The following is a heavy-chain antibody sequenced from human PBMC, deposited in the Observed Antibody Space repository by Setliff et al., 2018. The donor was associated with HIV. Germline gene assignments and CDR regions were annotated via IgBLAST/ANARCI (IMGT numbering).Heavy chain of an antibody. V-gene: IGHV1-18*01. D-gene: IGHD2-21*01. J-gene: IGHJ4*02. CDR1: GYTFSSYA. CDR3: ARYALCSDVCSDEGADI. CDR2: INLYKADT. Sequence: ASVKVSCKASGYTFSSYAITWVRQAPGQWLEWMGSINLYKADTHYAQKFQDRVAMTAVTSTNTVYMDLRSLTSDDTAVYYCARYALCSDVCSDEGADIWGQGTLVTVSS.